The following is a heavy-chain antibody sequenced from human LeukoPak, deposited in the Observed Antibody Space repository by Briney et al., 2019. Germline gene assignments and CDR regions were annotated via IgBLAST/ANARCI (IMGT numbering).Heavy chain of an antibody. Sequence: ASVKVSCKASGYTFTSYYMHWVRQAPGQGLEWMGIINPSGGSTSYAQKFQGRVTMTRDTSTSTVYMELSSLRSEDTAVYYCARVYYDSSGYYYASHFDYWGQGTLVTVSS. D-gene: IGHD3-22*01. CDR1: GYTFTSYY. CDR3: ARVYYDSSGYYYASHFDY. V-gene: IGHV1-46*01. J-gene: IGHJ4*02. CDR2: INPSGGST.